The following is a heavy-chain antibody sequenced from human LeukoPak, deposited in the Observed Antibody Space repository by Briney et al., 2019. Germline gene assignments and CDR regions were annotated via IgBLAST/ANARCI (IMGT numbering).Heavy chain of an antibody. Sequence: ASVKVSCKASGYTFTSSFMHWVRQAPAQGLEWMGIINPSGGSPTYAQKFQGRVTMTRDTSTSTVYMELSSLRSEDTAMYYCARDSSSSSLADPWGQGTLVTVSS. CDR2: INPSGGSP. CDR1: GYTFTSSF. CDR3: ARDSSSSSLADP. D-gene: IGHD2-2*01. J-gene: IGHJ5*02. V-gene: IGHV1-46*01.